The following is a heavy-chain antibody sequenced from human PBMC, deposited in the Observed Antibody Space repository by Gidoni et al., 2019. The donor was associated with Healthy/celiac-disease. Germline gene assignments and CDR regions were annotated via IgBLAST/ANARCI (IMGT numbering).Heavy chain of an antibody. CDR1: GFSLSNARMG. V-gene: IGHV2-26*01. CDR3: ARVYSGYDYYYYYMDV. D-gene: IGHD5-12*01. CDR2: IFSNDEK. J-gene: IGHJ6*03. Sequence: QVTLKESGPVLVKPTETLTLTCTVSGFSLSNARMGVSWIRQPPGKALEWLAHIFSNDEKSYSTSLKSRLTISKDTSKSQVVLTMTNMDPVDTATYYCARVYSGYDYYYYYMDVWGKGTTVTVSS.